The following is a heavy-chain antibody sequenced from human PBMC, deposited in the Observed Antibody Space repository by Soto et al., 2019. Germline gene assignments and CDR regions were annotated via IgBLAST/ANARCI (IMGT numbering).Heavy chain of an antibody. V-gene: IGHV3-11*01. CDR3: ARRIWERITIFGVVTVNYFDY. D-gene: IGHD3-3*01. CDR2: ISSSGSTI. CDR1: GFTFSDYY. Sequence: QVQLVESGGGLVKPGGSLRLSCAASGFTFSDYYMSWIRQAPGKGLEWVSYISSSGSTIYYADSVKGRFTISRDNAKNSLYLQMNSLRAEDTAVYYCARRIWERITIFGVVTVNYFDYWGQGTLVTVSS. J-gene: IGHJ4*02.